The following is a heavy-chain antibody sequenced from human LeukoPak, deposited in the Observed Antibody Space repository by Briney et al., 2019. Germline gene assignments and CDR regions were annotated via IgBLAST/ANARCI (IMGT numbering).Heavy chain of an antibody. D-gene: IGHD3-22*01. CDR2: IYYSGST. V-gene: IGHV4-30-4*01. Sequence: SQTLSLTCTVSGGSISSGGYYWSWIRQPPGKGLEWIGYIYYSGSTYYNPSLKSRVTISVDTSKNQFSLKLSSVTAADTAVYYCARVLGSSGYYSPYFDYWGQGTLVTVSS. CDR3: ARVLGSSGYYSPYFDY. CDR1: GGSISSGGYY. J-gene: IGHJ4*02.